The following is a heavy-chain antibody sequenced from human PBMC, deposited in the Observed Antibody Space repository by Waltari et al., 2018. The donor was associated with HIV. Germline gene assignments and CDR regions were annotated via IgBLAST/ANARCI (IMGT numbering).Heavy chain of an antibody. D-gene: IGHD4-17*01. CDR3: ARRKSGVMTTVSPVDY. CDR2: IYPGDSDT. CDR1: GYSFTNYW. Sequence: EVQLVQSRAEVKKPGESLKISCKASGYSFTNYWIGWVRQTPGKGLEWVGSIYPGDSDTRYSPSFQGQVTISSDKSINTAFLQWSSLKASDTAMYYCARRKSGVMTTVSPVDYWGQGTLVTVSS. J-gene: IGHJ4*02. V-gene: IGHV5-51*03.